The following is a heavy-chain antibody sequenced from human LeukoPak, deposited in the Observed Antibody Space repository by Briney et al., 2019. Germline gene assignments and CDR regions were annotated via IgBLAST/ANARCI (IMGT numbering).Heavy chain of an antibody. CDR2: IIPIFGTA. Sequence: GASVKVSCKASGYTFTSYYMHWVRQAPGQGLEWMGGIIPIFGTANYAQKFQGRVTITTDESTSTAYMELSSLRSEDTAVYYCATCDIAARPYFDYWGQGTLVTVSS. V-gene: IGHV1-69*05. D-gene: IGHD6-6*01. CDR1: GYTFTSYY. J-gene: IGHJ4*02. CDR3: ATCDIAARPYFDY.